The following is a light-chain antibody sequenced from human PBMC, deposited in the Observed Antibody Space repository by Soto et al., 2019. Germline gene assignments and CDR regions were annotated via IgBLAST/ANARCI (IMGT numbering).Light chain of an antibody. V-gene: IGKV3-20*01. CDR1: QSVSSSY. J-gene: IGKJ4*01. CDR2: GAS. CDR3: QQYGSSLIT. Sequence: EIVLTQSPGTQSLSPGERATLSCGASQSVSSSYLAWYQQKPGQAPRLLIYGASSRATGIPDRFSGSGSGTDFTLTISRLDPEDFAVYYCQQYGSSLITFGGGTKVDIK.